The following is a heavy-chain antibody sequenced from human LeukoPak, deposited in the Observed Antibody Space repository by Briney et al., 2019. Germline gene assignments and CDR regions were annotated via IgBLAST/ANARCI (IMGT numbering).Heavy chain of an antibody. D-gene: IGHD1-26*01. J-gene: IGHJ6*03. V-gene: IGHV4-4*07. CDR2: IYTSGST. Sequence: SETLSLTCTVSGGPISSYYWSWIRQPAGKGLEGIGRIYTSGSTNYNPSLRSRVTMSVDTSKNQFSLKLSSVTAADTAVYYCARFVVGATENDYYYYMDVWGKGTTVTVSS. CDR1: GGPISSYY. CDR3: ARFVVGATENDYYYYMDV.